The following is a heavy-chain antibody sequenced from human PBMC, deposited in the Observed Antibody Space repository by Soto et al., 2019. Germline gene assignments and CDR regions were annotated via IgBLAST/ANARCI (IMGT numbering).Heavy chain of an antibody. Sequence: EVQLVESGGGLVQPGRSLRLSCAASGFTFDDYAMHWVRQAPGKGLEWVSGISWNSGSIGYADSVKGRFTISRDNAKNSLYLQINSLRAEDTALCYCAKDINSGWYQFDYWGQGTLVTVSS. V-gene: IGHV3-9*01. CDR1: GFTFDDYA. CDR2: ISWNSGSI. CDR3: AKDINSGWYQFDY. J-gene: IGHJ4*02. D-gene: IGHD6-19*01.